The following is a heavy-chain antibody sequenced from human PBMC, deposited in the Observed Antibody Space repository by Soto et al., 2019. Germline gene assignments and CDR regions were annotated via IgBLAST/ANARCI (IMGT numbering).Heavy chain of an antibody. CDR1: GFTFSSYW. V-gene: IGHV3-7*01. Sequence: GGSLRLSCAASGFTFSSYWMSWVRQAPGRGLEWVANIKRDGSEKYYVDSVKGRFTISRDNAKNSLYLQMNSLRAEDTAVYYCAREVLMVYAIPRGYYYGMDVWGQGTTVTVSS. D-gene: IGHD2-8*01. CDR3: AREVLMVYAIPRGYYYGMDV. CDR2: IKRDGSEK. J-gene: IGHJ6*02.